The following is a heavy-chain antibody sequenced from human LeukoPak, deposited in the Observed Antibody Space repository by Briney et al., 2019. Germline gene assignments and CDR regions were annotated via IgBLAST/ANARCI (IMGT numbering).Heavy chain of an antibody. Sequence: SVKASSKLSGYTPTELSMDWVRHAPGKGLEWMGGFDPEDGETIYTQKFQGTVTMTEDPSTDTAYMELSILRSEDTAVYYCATGGRELLFDYWGQGTLVTVSS. CDR2: FDPEDGET. J-gene: IGHJ4*02. V-gene: IGHV1-24*01. CDR1: GYTPTELS. D-gene: IGHD1-26*01. CDR3: ATGGRELLFDY.